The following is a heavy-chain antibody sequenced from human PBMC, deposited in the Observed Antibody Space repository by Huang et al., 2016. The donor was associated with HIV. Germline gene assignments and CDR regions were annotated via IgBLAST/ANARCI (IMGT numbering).Heavy chain of an antibody. CDR1: GYTFTSYY. J-gene: IGHJ6*02. Sequence: QVQLVQSGAEVKKPGASVKVSCKASGYTFTSYYMHWGRQAPGQGLGWMGIINPRGGSTSYAQKFQGRVTMTRDTSTSTVYMELSSLRSEDTAVYYCARVRCSSTSCYGMDVWGQGTTVTISS. V-gene: IGHV1-46*01. CDR2: INPRGGST. CDR3: ARVRCSSTSCYGMDV. D-gene: IGHD2-2*01.